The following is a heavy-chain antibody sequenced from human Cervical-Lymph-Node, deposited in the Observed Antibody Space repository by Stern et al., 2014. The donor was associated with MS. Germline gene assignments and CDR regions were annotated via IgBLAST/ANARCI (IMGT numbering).Heavy chain of an antibody. CDR1: GFTFSIYA. Sequence: VQLVQSGAGVVQPGRSLRLSCAASGFTFSIYAMSWVRQAPGKGLEWVAVISEDGIRDYYTDSVKGRCTISRDNSRNTLYLQMNNLRAEDTAMYYCVREGAPRDFDYWGQGTLVTVSS. V-gene: IGHV3-30-3*01. J-gene: IGHJ4*02. CDR2: ISEDGIRD. CDR3: VREGAPRDFDY.